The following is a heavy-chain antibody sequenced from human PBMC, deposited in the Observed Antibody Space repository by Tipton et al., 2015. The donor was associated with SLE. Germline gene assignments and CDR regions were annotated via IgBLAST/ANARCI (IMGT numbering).Heavy chain of an antibody. CDR2: IYYSGST. CDR1: GGSISSSSYY. J-gene: IGHJ4*02. CDR3: ARVGVVTPFDY. Sequence: TLSLTCTVSGGSISSSSYYWGWFRQPPGKGLEWIGSIYYSGSTYYNPSLKSRVTISVDTSKNQFSLKLSSVTAADTAVYYCARVGVVTPFDYWDQGTLVTVSS. D-gene: IGHD4-23*01. V-gene: IGHV4-39*07.